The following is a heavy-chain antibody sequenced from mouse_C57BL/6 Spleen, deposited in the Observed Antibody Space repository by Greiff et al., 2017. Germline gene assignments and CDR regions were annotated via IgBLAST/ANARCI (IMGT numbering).Heavy chain of an antibody. D-gene: IGHD2-4*01. CDR1: GFTFSSYA. CDR3: ARDGGDDDPFDY. J-gene: IGHJ2*01. Sequence: EVKVVESGGGLVKPGGSLKLSCAASGFTFSSYAMSWVRQTPGKRLEWVATISDGGSYTYYPDNVKGRFTISRDNAKNNLYLQMSHLNSEDTAMYYCARDGGDDDPFDYWGQGTTLTVSS. CDR2: ISDGGSYT. V-gene: IGHV5-4*01.